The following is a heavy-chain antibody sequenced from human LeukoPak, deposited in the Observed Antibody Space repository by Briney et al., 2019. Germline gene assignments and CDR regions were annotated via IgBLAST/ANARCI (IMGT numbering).Heavy chain of an antibody. CDR3: ARVQRVALWFGETANYYFDY. V-gene: IGHV4-30-2*01. CDR1: GGSISSGGYS. J-gene: IGHJ4*02. CDR2: IYHSGST. D-gene: IGHD3-10*01. Sequence: SETPSLTCAVSGGSISSGGYSWSWIRQPPGKGLEWIGYIYHSGSTYYNPSLKSRVTISVDRSKNQFSLKLSSVTAADTAVYYCARVQRVALWFGETANYYFDYWGQGTLVTVSS.